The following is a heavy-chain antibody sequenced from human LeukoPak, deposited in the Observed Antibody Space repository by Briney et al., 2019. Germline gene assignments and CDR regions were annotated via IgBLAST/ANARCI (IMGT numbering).Heavy chain of an antibody. CDR2: ISGSGGST. CDR3: AKDGGEYYDILTGYYPRLYYMDV. V-gene: IGHV3-23*01. Sequence: GGSLRLSCVASGFTFSIYGMSWVRQAPGKGLEWVAAISGSGGSTYYADSVKGRFTISRDNSKNTLYLQMNSLRAEDTAVYYCAKDGGEYYDILTGYYPRLYYMDVWGKGTTVTISS. D-gene: IGHD3-9*01. J-gene: IGHJ6*03. CDR1: GFTFSIYG.